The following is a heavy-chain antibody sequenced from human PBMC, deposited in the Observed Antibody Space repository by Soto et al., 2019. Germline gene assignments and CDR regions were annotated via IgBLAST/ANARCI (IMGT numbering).Heavy chain of an antibody. CDR3: ARVRGGNYGMDV. CDR1: VFTFNNYA. D-gene: IGHD3-10*01. J-gene: IGHJ6*02. V-gene: IGHV3-30-3*01. Sequence: GGSLRLSCAASVFTFNNYAMHWVRQAPGKGLEWVAVISYDGGNKYYADSVKGRFTISRDNSKNTLYVQMNSLRAEDTAVYYCARVRGGNYGMDVWCQGTTVTVSS. CDR2: ISYDGGNK.